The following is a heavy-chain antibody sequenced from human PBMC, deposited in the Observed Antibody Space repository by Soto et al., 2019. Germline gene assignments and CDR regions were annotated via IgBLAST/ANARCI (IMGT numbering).Heavy chain of an antibody. V-gene: IGHV4-4*02. CDR3: ARPRMGISSWYSYNWFDP. D-gene: IGHD6-13*01. Sequence: SETLSLTCIVSGGSMSSSNWWNWVRQPPGKGLEWIGETHHSGRTNYNPSLKSRVTISVDTSKNQFSLKLSSVTAADTAVYYCARPRMGISSWYSYNWFDPGGQGTLVTVS. J-gene: IGHJ5*02. CDR2: THHSGRT. CDR1: GGSMSSSNW.